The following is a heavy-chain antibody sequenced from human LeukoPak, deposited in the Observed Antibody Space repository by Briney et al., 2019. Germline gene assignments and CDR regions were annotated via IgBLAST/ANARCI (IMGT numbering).Heavy chain of an antibody. CDR3: ARGGYDLDY. V-gene: IGHV1-2*04. D-gene: IGHD3-22*01. CDR1: GYSFTDYY. Sequence: GASGKVSCKASGYSFTDYYIHWVRHAPGQGLEWMGWINPFSGGTKYGQKYQGWVTMTRDTSFSTAYMELSRLSSDDTAWYFCARGGYDLDYWGQGTLVTVSS. CDR2: INPFSGGT. J-gene: IGHJ4*02.